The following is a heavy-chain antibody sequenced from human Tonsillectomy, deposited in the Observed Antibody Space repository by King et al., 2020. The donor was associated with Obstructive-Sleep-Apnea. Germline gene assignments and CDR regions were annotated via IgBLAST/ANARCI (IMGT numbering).Heavy chain of an antibody. CDR3: SRDMSAYDSTSPAY. J-gene: IGHJ4*02. D-gene: IGHD3-10*01. Sequence: QLVQSGAEVKKPGASVKVSCKGSGYTFTGYYIHWVRQAPGQGLEWMGCISPNSGATQYAHKFQDRVTMTRDTSISTAYMELSRLRSDDTAIYYFSRDMSAYDSTSPAYWGQGTLVTVSS. V-gene: IGHV1-2*07. CDR1: GYTFTGYY. CDR2: ISPNSGAT.